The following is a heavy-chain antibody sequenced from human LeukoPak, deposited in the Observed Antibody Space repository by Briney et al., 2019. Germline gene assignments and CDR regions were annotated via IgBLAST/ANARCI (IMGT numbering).Heavy chain of an antibody. Sequence: GGSLRLSCAASGFTFSSYAMHWVRQAPGKGLEWVAVISYDRSNKYYADSVKGRFTISRDNSKNTLYLQMNSLRAEDTAVYYCARVSRFGELLYAFDIWGQGTMVTVSS. J-gene: IGHJ3*02. CDR2: ISYDRSNK. CDR3: ARVSRFGELLYAFDI. CDR1: GFTFSSYA. V-gene: IGHV3-30*04. D-gene: IGHD3-10*01.